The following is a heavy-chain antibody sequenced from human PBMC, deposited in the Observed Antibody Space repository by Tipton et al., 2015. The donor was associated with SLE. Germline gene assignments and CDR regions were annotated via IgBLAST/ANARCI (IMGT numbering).Heavy chain of an antibody. V-gene: IGHV3-13*05. J-gene: IGHJ4*02. D-gene: IGHD5-18*01. Sequence: SLRLSCAASGFTFSSYDMHWVRQATGKGLEWVSAIGTAGDPYYPGSVKGRFTISRDNSKNTLYLQMNSLRAEDTAVYYCELEDTAMVSFDYWGQGTLVTVSS. CDR3: ELEDTAMVSFDY. CDR1: GFTFSSYD. CDR2: IGTAGDP.